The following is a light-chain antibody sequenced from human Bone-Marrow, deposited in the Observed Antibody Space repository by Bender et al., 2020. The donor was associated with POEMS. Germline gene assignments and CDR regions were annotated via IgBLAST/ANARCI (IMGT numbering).Light chain of an antibody. CDR1: SSDVGYFNY. J-gene: IGLJ3*02. CDR2: DVI. Sequence: QSALSQPASVSGSPGQSITISCTGTSSDVGYFNYVSWYQQHPGKAPKLIICDVINRPSGISDRFSGSKSGNTASLTISGLQAEDEADYYYSSYATSSTRVFGGGTKVTVL. V-gene: IGLV2-14*03. CDR3: SSYATSSTRV.